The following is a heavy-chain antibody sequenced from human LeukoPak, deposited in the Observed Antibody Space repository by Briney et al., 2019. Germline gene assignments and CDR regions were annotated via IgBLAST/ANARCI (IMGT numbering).Heavy chain of an antibody. CDR2: ISYDGSNK. J-gene: IGHJ3*02. CDR3: SRQQFVEAFDI. D-gene: IGHD6-6*01. CDR1: GFTFSSYA. Sequence: GGSLRLSCAASGFTFSSYAMHWVRQAPGKGLEWVAVISYDGSNKYYADSVKGRFTISRDNSKNTLYLQMNSLRADDTAVYYCSRQQFVEAFDIWGQGTMVTVSS. V-gene: IGHV3-30-3*01.